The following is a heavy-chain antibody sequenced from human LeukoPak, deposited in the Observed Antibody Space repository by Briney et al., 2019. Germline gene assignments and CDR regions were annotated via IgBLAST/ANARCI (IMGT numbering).Heavy chain of an antibody. CDR1: GFSFSSYG. CDR3: ARAVAGHDFDY. V-gene: IGHV3-13*01. D-gene: IGHD6-19*01. J-gene: IGHJ4*02. CDR2: IGTAGDT. Sequence: GGSPRLSCAASGFSFSSYGMHWVRQATGKGLEWVSGIGTAGDTYYVGSVKGRFTISRENARNSLYLQMNGLRAGDTAVYYCARAVAGHDFDYWGQGTLVTVSS.